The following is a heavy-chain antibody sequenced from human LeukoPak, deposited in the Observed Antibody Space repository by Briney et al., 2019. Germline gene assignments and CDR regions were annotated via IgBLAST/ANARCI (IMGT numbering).Heavy chain of an antibody. D-gene: IGHD4-17*01. V-gene: IGHV4-38-2*02. CDR3: VRVWHYGDYGGD. CDR1: GSSVRSVNY. Sequence: PSETLSLTCTVSGSSVRSVNYWGWIRQPPGRGLEWIGHIYHSGNSHYNPSLKSRVTMSVDTSKNQFSLNLTSVTAADTAVYYCVRVWHYGDYGGDWGQGTLVTVSS. CDR2: IYHSGNS. J-gene: IGHJ4*02.